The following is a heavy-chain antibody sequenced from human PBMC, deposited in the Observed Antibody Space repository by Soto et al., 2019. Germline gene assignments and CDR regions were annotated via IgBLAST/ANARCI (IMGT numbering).Heavy chain of an antibody. CDR2: IIPIFGTT. J-gene: IGHJ5*02. CDR3: ARDGGRDGYFGNWLDP. D-gene: IGHD6-25*01. CDR1: GGTFSNYA. V-gene: IGHV1-69*12. Sequence: QVQLVQSGAEVKKPGSSVKVLCKASGGTFSNYAISWVRQAPGQGLEWVGRIIPIFGTTKFAQKFQGSVTITADEPTTTAYMELSGLRSEDTAVYYCARDGGRDGYFGNWLDPWGQGTLVTVSS.